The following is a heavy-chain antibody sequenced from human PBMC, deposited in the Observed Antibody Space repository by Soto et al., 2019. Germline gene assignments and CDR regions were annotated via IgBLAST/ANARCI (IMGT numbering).Heavy chain of an antibody. V-gene: IGHV3-21*01. Sequence: GGSLRLSCAASGFTFSSYSMNWVRQAPGKGLEWVSSISSSSSYIYYADSVKGRFTISRDNAKNSLYLQMNSLRAEDTAVYYCARDSLYSSSSYNWFDPWGQGTLVTV. J-gene: IGHJ5*02. CDR1: GFTFSSYS. D-gene: IGHD6-6*01. CDR2: ISSSSSYI. CDR3: ARDSLYSSSSYNWFDP.